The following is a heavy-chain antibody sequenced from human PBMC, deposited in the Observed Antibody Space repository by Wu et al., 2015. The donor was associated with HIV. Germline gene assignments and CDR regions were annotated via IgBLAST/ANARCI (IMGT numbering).Heavy chain of an antibody. D-gene: IGHD2-21*01. Sequence: QVQLVQSGAEVKKFGSSVKVSCKASRDTFTYFAVNWVRQAPGQGLEWMGGIIPTLGTANYAQKFQDRVTITADESRSTAYMEVSSLKSEDTAVYYCASGSYCGRDCYTYFHYWGQGTLVTVSS. CDR3: ASGSYCGRDCYTYFHY. J-gene: IGHJ4*02. CDR1: RDTFTYFA. V-gene: IGHV1-69*12. CDR2: IIPTLGTA.